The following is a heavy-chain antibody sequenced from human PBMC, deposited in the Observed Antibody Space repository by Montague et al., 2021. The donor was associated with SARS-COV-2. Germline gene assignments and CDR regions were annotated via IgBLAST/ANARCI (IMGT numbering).Heavy chain of an antibody. Sequence: SLRLSCAASGFTFSSYAMHWVRQAPGKGLEWVAFISYDGSNKYYADSVKGRFTISRDNSKNTLYLQMNSLRAEDTAVYYCAGELGFYGMDVWGQGTMVTVSS. V-gene: IGHV3-30*04. CDR2: ISYDGSNK. D-gene: IGHD3-3*02. J-gene: IGHJ6*02. CDR3: AGELGFYGMDV. CDR1: GFTFSSYA.